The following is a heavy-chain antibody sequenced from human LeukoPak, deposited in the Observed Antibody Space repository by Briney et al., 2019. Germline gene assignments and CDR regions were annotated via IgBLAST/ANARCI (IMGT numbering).Heavy chain of an antibody. CDR1: GGSISSGSYY. Sequence: SETLSLTCTVSGGSISSGSYYWSWIRQPAGKGLEWIGRIYTSGSTNYNPSLKSRVTISVDTSKNQFSLKLSSVTAADTAVYYCAREINYDFWSGYCMDVWGKGTTVTVSS. CDR2: IYTSGST. J-gene: IGHJ6*03. V-gene: IGHV4-61*02. CDR3: AREINYDFWSGYCMDV. D-gene: IGHD3-3*01.